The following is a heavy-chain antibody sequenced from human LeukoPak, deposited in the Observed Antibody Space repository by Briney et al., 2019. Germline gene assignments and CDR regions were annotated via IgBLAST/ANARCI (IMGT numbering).Heavy chain of an antibody. CDR3: ARDANWSGEPDF. D-gene: IGHD3-3*01. CDR2: ISSSGSTK. Sequence: GGSLRLSCAASGFTFDSYEMNWVRQAPGKGLEGISYISSSGSTKYYADSVKGRFTISRDNVKHSLYLQLNGLRAEDTAVYYCARDANWSGEPDFWGQGTLVTVSS. V-gene: IGHV3-48*03. CDR1: GFTFDSYE. J-gene: IGHJ4*02.